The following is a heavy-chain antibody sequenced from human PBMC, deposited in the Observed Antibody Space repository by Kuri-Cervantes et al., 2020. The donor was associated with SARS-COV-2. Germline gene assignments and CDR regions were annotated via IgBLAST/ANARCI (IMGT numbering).Heavy chain of an antibody. CDR2: ISWNSGSI. CDR1: GFTFDAYA. D-gene: IGHD4-23*01. CDR3: ARDDYGGNSIDY. Sequence: GGSLRLSCAASGFTFDAYAMHWVRQAPGKGLEWVSGISWNSGSIGYADSVKGRFTISRDNAKNSLYLQMNSLRAEDTAVYYCARDDYGGNSIDYWGQGILVTVSS. V-gene: IGHV3-9*01. J-gene: IGHJ4*02.